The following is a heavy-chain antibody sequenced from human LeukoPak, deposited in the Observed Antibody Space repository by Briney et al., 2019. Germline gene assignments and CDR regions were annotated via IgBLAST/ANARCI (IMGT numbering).Heavy chain of an antibody. D-gene: IGHD2-15*01. CDR1: SASISSSSYS. Sequence: SETLSLTCTVSSASISSSSYSWGWIRQHPGKGLEWIGYIYYSGSTYYNPSLKSRVTISVDTSKNQFSLKLSSVTAADTAVYYCARGGYCSGGSCYWFDPWGQGTLVTVSS. J-gene: IGHJ5*02. CDR2: IYYSGST. CDR3: ARGGYCSGGSCYWFDP. V-gene: IGHV4-31*03.